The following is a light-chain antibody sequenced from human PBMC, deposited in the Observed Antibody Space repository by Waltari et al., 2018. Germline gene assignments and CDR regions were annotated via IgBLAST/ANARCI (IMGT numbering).Light chain of an antibody. Sequence: DIQMTQSPSTLSASAGDRVTIPCRASQSISSWLAWYQQKPGKAPKLLIYKASSLESGVPSRFSGSGSGTEFTLTISSLQPDDFATYYCQQYNSLTWTFGQGTKVEIK. CDR3: QQYNSLTWT. CDR2: KAS. V-gene: IGKV1-5*03. J-gene: IGKJ1*01. CDR1: QSISSW.